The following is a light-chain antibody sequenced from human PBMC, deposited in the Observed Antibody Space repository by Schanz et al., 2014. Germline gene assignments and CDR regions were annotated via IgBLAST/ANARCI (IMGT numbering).Light chain of an antibody. J-gene: IGLJ3*02. V-gene: IGLV2-8*01. Sequence: QSALTQPPSASGSPGQSVTISCTGTSSDVGGYSHVSWYQQHPGKGPKLIIYEVSKRPSGVPDRFSGSKSGNTASLTVSGLQAEDEADYYCNSYAGSGISWVFGGGTKLTVL. CDR1: SSDVGGYSH. CDR3: NSYAGSGISWV. CDR2: EVS.